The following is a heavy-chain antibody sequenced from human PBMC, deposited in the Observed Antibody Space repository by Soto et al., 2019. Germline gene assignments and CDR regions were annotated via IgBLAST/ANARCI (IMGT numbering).Heavy chain of an antibody. CDR3: AKDYSAYGDYHFEF. Sequence: QVQLVESGGGVVQPGKSLRLSCAASGFTFSSYGIHWVRQAPGKGLEWVAIVSYDGGNKYYADSVKGRFTISRDNSKNTLYLQMNRLRAEDTAVYYCAKDYSAYGDYHFEFWGQGTLVTVSS. CDR1: GFTFSSYG. J-gene: IGHJ4*02. CDR2: VSYDGGNK. V-gene: IGHV3-30*18. D-gene: IGHD4-17*01.